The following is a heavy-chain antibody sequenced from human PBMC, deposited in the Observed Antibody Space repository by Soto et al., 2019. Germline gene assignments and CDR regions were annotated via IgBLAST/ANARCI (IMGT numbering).Heavy chain of an antibody. J-gene: IGHJ4*02. CDR1: GGSISSYY. D-gene: IGHD3-16*02. CDR3: ARGTGEGAIWGSYRYSTHFDY. CDR2: IYYSGST. V-gene: IGHV4-59*01. Sequence: QVQLQESGPGLVKPSETLSLTCTVSGGSISSYYWSWIRQPPGKGLEWIGYIYYSGSTNYNPSLKSRVTISVDTSKNQFSLKLSCVAAADTAVYYCARGTGEGAIWGSYRYSTHFDYWGQGTLVTVSS.